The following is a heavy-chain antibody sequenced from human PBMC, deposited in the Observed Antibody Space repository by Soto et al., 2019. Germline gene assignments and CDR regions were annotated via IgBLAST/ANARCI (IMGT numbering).Heavy chain of an antibody. V-gene: IGHV4-31*03. CDR3: ARERRAGYYYYGMDV. J-gene: IGHJ6*02. D-gene: IGHD6-19*01. CDR2: IYYSGGT. CDR1: GGSISSGGYY. Sequence: SETLSLTCTVSGGSISSGGYYWSWIRQHPGKGLEWIGYIYYSGGTYYNPSLKSRVTISVDTSKNQFSLKLSSVTAADTAVYYCARERRAGYYYYGMDVWGQGTTVTVSS.